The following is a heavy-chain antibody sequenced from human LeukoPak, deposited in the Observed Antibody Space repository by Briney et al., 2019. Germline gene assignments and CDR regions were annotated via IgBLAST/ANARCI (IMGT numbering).Heavy chain of an antibody. Sequence: ASVEVSCKASGYAFTGYYMHWVRQAPGQGLEWMGWINPNSGGTNYAQKFQGRVTMTRDTPISTAYMELSRLRSDDTAVYYCAKAPFCSGGSCYKTFDYWGQGTLVTVSS. J-gene: IGHJ4*02. D-gene: IGHD2-15*01. CDR2: INPNSGGT. V-gene: IGHV1-2*02. CDR1: GYAFTGYY. CDR3: AKAPFCSGGSCYKTFDY.